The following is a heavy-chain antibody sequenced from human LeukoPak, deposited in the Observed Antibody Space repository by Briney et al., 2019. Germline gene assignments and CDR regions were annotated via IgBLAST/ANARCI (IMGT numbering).Heavy chain of an antibody. Sequence: GESLKISCKGSGYSFTSYWIGWVRQMPGKGLEWMVIIYPGDSDTRYSPSFQSQVTISADKSISTAYLQWSSLKASDTAMYYCARAGYSSSWYRCYYYGMDVWGQGTTDSVS. CDR3: ARAGYSSSWYRCYYYGMDV. CDR1: GYSFTSYW. V-gene: IGHV5-51*01. D-gene: IGHD6-13*01. CDR2: IYPGDSDT. J-gene: IGHJ6*02.